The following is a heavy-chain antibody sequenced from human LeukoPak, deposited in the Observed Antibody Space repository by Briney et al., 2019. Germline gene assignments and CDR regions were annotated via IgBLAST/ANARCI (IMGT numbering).Heavy chain of an antibody. D-gene: IGHD3-10*01. J-gene: IGHJ5*02. CDR1: GGSLSSSSYY. CDR2: IYYSGST. V-gene: IGHV4-39*07. CDR3: ARDPYDYGSESYYQGRT. Sequence: SETLSLTCTVSGGSLSSSSYYWGWIRQPPGKGLEWIGNIYYSGSTYYNPSLKSRVTISVDTSKNQFSLKLSSVTAADTAVYYCARDPYDYGSESYYQGRTWGQGTLVTISS.